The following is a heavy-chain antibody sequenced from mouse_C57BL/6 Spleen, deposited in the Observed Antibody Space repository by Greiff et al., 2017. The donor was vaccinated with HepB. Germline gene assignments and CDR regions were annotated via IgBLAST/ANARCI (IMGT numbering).Heavy chain of an antibody. J-gene: IGHJ1*03. CDR1: GYSITSGYY. CDR3: AREAPLSYWYCDV. Sequence: EVQLQQSGPGLVKPSQSLSLTCSVTGYSITSGYYWNWIRQFPGNNLEWMGYISYDGSNNYNPSLKNRIPITRDTSKNQFFLKLNSVTTEDTATYYCAREAPLSYWYCDVWGTGTTVTVSS. CDR2: ISYDGSN. D-gene: IGHD3-2*02. V-gene: IGHV3-6*01.